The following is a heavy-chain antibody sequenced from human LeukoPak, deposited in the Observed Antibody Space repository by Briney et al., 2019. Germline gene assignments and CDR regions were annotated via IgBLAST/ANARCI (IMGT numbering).Heavy chain of an antibody. J-gene: IGHJ3*02. Sequence: SETLSLTCTVSGGSIGSGTYYWGWIRQSPGKGLEWIGSIYYSGSTNYNPSLKSRVTMSLDTSKNQFSLKLNSVTAADTAVYYCARALLDFDWLLPATFDIWGQGTLVTVSS. CDR3: ARALLDFDWLLPATFDI. D-gene: IGHD3-9*01. CDR1: GGSIGSGTYY. V-gene: IGHV4-39*07. CDR2: IYYSGST.